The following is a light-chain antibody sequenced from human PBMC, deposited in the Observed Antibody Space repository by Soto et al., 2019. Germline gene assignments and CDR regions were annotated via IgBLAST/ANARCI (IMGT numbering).Light chain of an antibody. J-gene: IGKJ1*01. Sequence: DIQMTQSPSTLSASVGDTVTITCRASQTISGWLAWYQQKPGKAPKLLIYRTSTLENGVPSRFSGSGSGTEFTLSISSLQSDDSATYWCQHYNPDSLTWTFGQGTRVENK. CDR2: RTS. CDR3: QHYNPDSLTWT. CDR1: QTISGW. V-gene: IGKV1-5*03.